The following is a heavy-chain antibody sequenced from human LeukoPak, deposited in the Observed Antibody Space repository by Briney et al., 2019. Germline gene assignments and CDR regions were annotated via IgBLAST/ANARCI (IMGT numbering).Heavy chain of an antibody. CDR1: GGSFSGYY. CDR3: ARMDFWSGSSSY. J-gene: IGHJ4*02. D-gene: IGHD3-3*01. V-gene: IGHV4-34*01. CDR2: INHSGST. Sequence: PSETLSLTCAVSGGSFSGYYWSWIRQPPGKGLEWIGEINHSGSTNYNPSLKSRVTISVDTSKNQFSLELSSVTAADTAVYYCARMDFWSGSSSYWGQGTLVTVSS.